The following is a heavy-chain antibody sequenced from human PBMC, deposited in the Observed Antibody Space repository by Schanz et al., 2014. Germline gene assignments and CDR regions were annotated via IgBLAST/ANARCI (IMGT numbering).Heavy chain of an antibody. CDR3: AKDRSWDYDSSGYFDY. CDR2: ISGSGGST. Sequence: EVQLLESGGGLVQPGGSLRLSCAASGFTFSSYAMSWVRQAPGKGLEWVSAISGSGGSTYYADSVKGRFTISRDNSKNTLYLQMNRLRAEDTAVYYCAKDRSWDYDSSGYFDYWGQGTLVTVSS. J-gene: IGHJ4*02. CDR1: GFTFSSYA. D-gene: IGHD3-22*01. V-gene: IGHV3-23*01.